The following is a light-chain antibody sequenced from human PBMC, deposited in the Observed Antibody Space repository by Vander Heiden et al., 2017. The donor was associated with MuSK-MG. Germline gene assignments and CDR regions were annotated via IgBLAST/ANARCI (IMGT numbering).Light chain of an antibody. V-gene: IGLV9-49*01. Sequence: QPVLTQPPSASASLGASVPLTCTLNSGYSNYKVDWYQQRPGKGPRVGTRVGTGWIVGAKGDGSPDRVSVFGSGLNRAMTIKTIPEEEESDYHCGADHGSGSNFVVFGGGTKLTVL. CDR2: VGTGWIVG. CDR3: GADHGSGSNFVV. CDR1: SGYSNYK. J-gene: IGLJ2*01.